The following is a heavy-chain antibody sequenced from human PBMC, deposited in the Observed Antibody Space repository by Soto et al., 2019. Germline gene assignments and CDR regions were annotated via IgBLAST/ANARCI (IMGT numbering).Heavy chain of an antibody. Sequence: QVQLVESGGGVVQPGRSVRLSCAASGFTFSAYGMHWVRQAPGKGLEWVAVISKDGRTTYYVDSVKGRFTISRDSSKNTLYLQMNSLRTEDTAVYYCAKETHSSGYGSFFDYWGQGTLVTVSS. CDR1: GFTFSAYG. CDR2: ISKDGRTT. J-gene: IGHJ4*02. V-gene: IGHV3-30*18. D-gene: IGHD3-22*01. CDR3: AKETHSSGYGSFFDY.